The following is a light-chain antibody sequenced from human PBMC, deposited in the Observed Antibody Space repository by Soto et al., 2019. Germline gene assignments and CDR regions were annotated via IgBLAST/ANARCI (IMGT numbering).Light chain of an antibody. CDR1: QSISSY. V-gene: IGKV1-39*01. Sequence: DIQMTQSPSSLSASVGDRVTITYRASQSISSYLNWYQQKPGKAPKLMIYAASNLQSGVPSRFSGSGFGTDFTLTISSLQPEDFATYYYQQSYNTLTFGGGTKVDIK. J-gene: IGKJ4*01. CDR3: QQSYNTLT. CDR2: AAS.